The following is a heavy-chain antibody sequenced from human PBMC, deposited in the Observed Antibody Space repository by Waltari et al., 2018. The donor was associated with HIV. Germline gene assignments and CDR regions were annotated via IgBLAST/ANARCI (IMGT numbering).Heavy chain of an antibody. CDR1: GSTFKRFA. CDR3: AKAVMETAVSSPVDC. D-gene: IGHD5-18*01. V-gene: IGHV3-23*04. CDR2: MSASGGTT. Sequence: EVQLVASGGGLGKPGGSLSPSCTASGSTFKRFASRWVPQAPGKGLEWVSVMSASGGTTYYADSVKGRFTVSRDNFKNTVYLQMNSLRAGDTAIYYCAKAVMETAVSSPVDCWGQGALVTVSS. J-gene: IGHJ4*02.